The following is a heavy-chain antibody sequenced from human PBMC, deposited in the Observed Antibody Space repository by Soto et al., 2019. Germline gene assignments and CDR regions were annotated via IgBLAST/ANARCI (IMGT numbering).Heavy chain of an antibody. Sequence: QVQLVQSGAEVKKPGSSVKVSCKASGGTFSSYAITWVRQAPGQGLEWMGGIIPIFGTANYAQKFQGRVTITAVEATSTAYMELSSLRSEDTAVYYCARDRGTSSGYYPYWFDPWGQGTLVTVSS. D-gene: IGHD3-22*01. V-gene: IGHV1-69*12. CDR3: ARDRGTSSGYYPYWFDP. J-gene: IGHJ5*02. CDR2: IIPIFGTA. CDR1: GGTFSSYA.